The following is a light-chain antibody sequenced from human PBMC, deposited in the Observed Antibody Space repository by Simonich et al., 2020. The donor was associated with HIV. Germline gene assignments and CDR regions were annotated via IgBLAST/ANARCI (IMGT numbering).Light chain of an antibody. V-gene: IGLV2-14*03. CDR2: DVT. Sequence: QSALTQPASVSGSPGQSITISCTGTSIYVVGYSPVSWYQQHPGKAPKLMIYDVTKRPSGVSNRFSGSKSGNTASLTISGLQAEDEADYYCSSYSSSSTWVFGGGTKLTVL. J-gene: IGLJ3*02. CDR3: SSYSSSSTWV. CDR1: SIYVVGYSP.